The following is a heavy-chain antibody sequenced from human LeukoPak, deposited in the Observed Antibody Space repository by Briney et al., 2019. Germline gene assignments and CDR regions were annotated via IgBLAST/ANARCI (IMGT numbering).Heavy chain of an antibody. CDR1: GGSISSSNW. V-gene: IGHV4-4*02. CDR2: IYHSGRT. Sequence: SETLSLTCAVSGGSISSSNWWSWVRQPPGKGLEWIGEIYHSGRTNYNPSLKSRVTISVDKSKNQFSLKLSSVTAADTAVYYCARVPYSSSWYGLFDPWGQGTLVTVSS. D-gene: IGHD6-13*01. J-gene: IGHJ5*02. CDR3: ARVPYSSSWYGLFDP.